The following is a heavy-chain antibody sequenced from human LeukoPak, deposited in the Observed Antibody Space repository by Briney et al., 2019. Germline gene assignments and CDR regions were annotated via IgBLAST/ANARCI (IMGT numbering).Heavy chain of an antibody. V-gene: IGHV1-46*01. Sequence: ASVKVSCKASGYTFTSYYLHWVRQAPGQGLEWMGIIDPSAGSTTYAQKFQGRVTMTTDTSTSTAYMELRSLGSDDTAVYYCSRVDASGYSGYDYATDYWGQGNLVIVPS. CDR1: GYTFTSYY. CDR3: SRVDASGYSGYDYATDY. J-gene: IGHJ4*02. D-gene: IGHD5-12*01. CDR2: IDPSAGST.